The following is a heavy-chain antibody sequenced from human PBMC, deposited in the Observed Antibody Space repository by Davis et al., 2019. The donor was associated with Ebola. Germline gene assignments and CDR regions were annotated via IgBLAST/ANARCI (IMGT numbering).Heavy chain of an antibody. Sequence: GSLRLSCTVSGDSISSSYWSWIRQPPGKGLEWIGYIHYTGRTSYNPSLESRVTMSVDTSKNQFSLKLSSVAAADTAVYYCARSHIVVLATVTRVPHWFDPWGQGTLVTVSS. CDR2: IHYTGRT. V-gene: IGHV4-59*01. CDR1: GDSISSSY. CDR3: ARSHIVVLATVTRVPHWFDP. J-gene: IGHJ5*02. D-gene: IGHD2-21*01.